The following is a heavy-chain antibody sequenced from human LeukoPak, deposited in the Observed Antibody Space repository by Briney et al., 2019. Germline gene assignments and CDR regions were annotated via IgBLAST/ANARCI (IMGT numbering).Heavy chain of an antibody. V-gene: IGHV3-23*01. Sequence: EGSLRLSCAASGFTFSTYAMTWVRQAPGKGLEWVSGISTSGDRTYYADSVKGRFTISRDNSKNTLYLQINSLRPEDTAVYYCAKGAASRGYTYMANWGQGTLVTVSS. D-gene: IGHD5-18*01. J-gene: IGHJ4*02. CDR3: AKGAASRGYTYMAN. CDR1: GFTFSTYA. CDR2: ISTSGDRT.